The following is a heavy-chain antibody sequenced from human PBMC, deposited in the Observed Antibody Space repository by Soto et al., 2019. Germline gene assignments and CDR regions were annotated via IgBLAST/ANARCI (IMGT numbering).Heavy chain of an antibody. CDR3: AREATMIVVVKGPFDY. CDR2: TYYRSKWYN. V-gene: IGHV6-1*01. D-gene: IGHD3-22*01. CDR1: GDSVSSNSAA. Sequence: QSQTLSLTCAISGDSVSSNSAAWNWIRQSPSRGLEWLGRTYYRSKWYNDYAVSVKSRITINPDTSKNQFSLQLNSVTPEDTAVYYCAREATMIVVVKGPFDYWGQGTLVTVSS. J-gene: IGHJ4*02.